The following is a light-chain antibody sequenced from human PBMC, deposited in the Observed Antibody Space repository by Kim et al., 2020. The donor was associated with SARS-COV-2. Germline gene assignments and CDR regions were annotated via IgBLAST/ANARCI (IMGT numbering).Light chain of an antibody. CDR2: AAS. Sequence: SVGDRVTITCRESQNINTFLNWYQQKPGKAPRLLIYAASSLHSGVPSRFSGSGSGTAFTLTIASLQPEDIATYYCQQSYSTPSYTFGQGTKVDIK. V-gene: IGKV1-39*01. CDR1: QNINTF. J-gene: IGKJ2*01. CDR3: QQSYSTPSYT.